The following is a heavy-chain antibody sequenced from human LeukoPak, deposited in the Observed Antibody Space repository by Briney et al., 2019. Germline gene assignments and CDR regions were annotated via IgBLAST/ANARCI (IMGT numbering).Heavy chain of an antibody. CDR2: LNADGSTA. CDR1: GFTFGNSW. V-gene: IGHV3-74*01. CDR3: VVVVEPPDSDGFDV. Sequence: GGSLRLSCAASGFTFGNSWVHWVRQAPGKGLVWVSLLNADGSTATYADSVKGRFTISRYNARNTLSLQMNSLTIEDTAVYYCVVVVEPPDSDGFDVWGQGTMITVSS. D-gene: IGHD1-14*01. J-gene: IGHJ3*01.